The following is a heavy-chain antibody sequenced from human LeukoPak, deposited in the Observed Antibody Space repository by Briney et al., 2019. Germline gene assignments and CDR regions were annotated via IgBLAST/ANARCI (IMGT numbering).Heavy chain of an antibody. CDR3: AKDDTHYDFWSGYYHFDY. V-gene: IGHV3-23*01. Sequence: GGSLRLSCAASGFTFSNYAMNWVRQGPGKGLEWVSVISGSAVSTYYADSVKGRFTISRDNSKNTLYLQMNSLRAEDTAIYYCAKDDTHYDFWSGYYHFDYWGQGTLVTVSS. J-gene: IGHJ4*02. D-gene: IGHD3-3*01. CDR1: GFTFSNYA. CDR2: ISGSAVST.